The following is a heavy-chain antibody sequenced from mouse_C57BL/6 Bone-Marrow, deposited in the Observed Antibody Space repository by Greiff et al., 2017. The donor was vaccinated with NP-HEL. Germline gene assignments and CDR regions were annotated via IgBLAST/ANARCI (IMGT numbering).Heavy chain of an antibody. V-gene: IGHV1-64*01. CDR2: IHPNSGST. CDR1: GYTFTSYW. CDR3: ARVRDYDGFAY. J-gene: IGHJ3*01. D-gene: IGHD2-4*01. Sequence: QVQLQQPGAELVKPGASVKLSCKASGYTFTSYWMHWVKQRPGQGLEWIGMIHPNSGSTNYNEKLKSKATLTVDKSSSTAYMQLSSLTSEDSAVYYCARVRDYDGFAYWGQGTLVTVSA.